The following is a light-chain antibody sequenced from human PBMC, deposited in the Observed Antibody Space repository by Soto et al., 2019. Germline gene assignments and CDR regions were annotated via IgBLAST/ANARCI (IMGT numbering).Light chain of an antibody. V-gene: IGLV1-36*01. CDR2: YDN. Sequence: QSVLTQPPSVSEAPRQRVTISCSGSSSNIGNNAVNWYQQLPGQAPKIVIYYDNLLTSGVSDRFSGSKSGISASLAISDLQSDDEADYYCASWDESVNAYDFGPGTKVTV. J-gene: IGLJ1*01. CDR3: ASWDESVNAYD. CDR1: SSNIGNNA.